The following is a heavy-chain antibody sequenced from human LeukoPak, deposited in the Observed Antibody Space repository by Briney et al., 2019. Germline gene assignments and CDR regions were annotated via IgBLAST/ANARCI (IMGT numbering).Heavy chain of an antibody. CDR3: TRGGYSRGWYRDYFDY. CDR2: IKSKTDGGTT. Sequence: AGGSLRLSCAASGFTFSNAWMNWVRQAPGKGLEWVGRIKSKTDGGTTDYATPVKCRFTISRDDSKNTLFLQMNSLKTEDTAVYYCTRGGYSRGWYRDYFDYWGQGTLVTVSS. D-gene: IGHD6-19*01. CDR1: GFTFSNAW. V-gene: IGHV3-15*01. J-gene: IGHJ4*02.